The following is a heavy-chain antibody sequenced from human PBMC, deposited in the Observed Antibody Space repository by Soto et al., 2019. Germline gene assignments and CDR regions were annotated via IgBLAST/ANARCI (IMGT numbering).Heavy chain of an antibody. CDR2: INFNTGGT. Sequence: QVQLIQSGAEVRKPGASVKVSCEAAGHTFTGYYLHWVRQTPGQGLEWLGWINFNTGGTNSAQKFQGRVIMTRDTSISTAYMELNSLTSDDTAMYYCTADGSGTLFPGMDVWGQGTTVIVSS. D-gene: IGHD3-10*01. CDR3: TADGSGTLFPGMDV. V-gene: IGHV1-2*02. J-gene: IGHJ6*02. CDR1: GHTFTGYY.